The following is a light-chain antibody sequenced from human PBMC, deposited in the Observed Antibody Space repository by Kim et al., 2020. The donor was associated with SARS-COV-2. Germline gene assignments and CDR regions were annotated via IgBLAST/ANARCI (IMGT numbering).Light chain of an antibody. J-gene: IGKJ3*01. Sequence: EIVLTQSPGTLSLSPGERATLSCWASQSVSSSYLVWYQQKPGQAPRLLIYCASTRATGIPDRFSGSGSGTDFTLTISRLEPEDFAVYYCQQYGSSITFGPGTKVDIK. V-gene: IGKV3-20*01. CDR2: CAS. CDR1: QSVSSSY. CDR3: QQYGSSIT.